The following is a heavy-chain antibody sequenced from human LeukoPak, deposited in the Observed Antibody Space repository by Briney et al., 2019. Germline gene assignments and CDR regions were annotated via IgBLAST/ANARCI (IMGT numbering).Heavy chain of an antibody. CDR1: GFTFSNYA. D-gene: IGHD2-15*01. CDR3: AKDWVQLLPLYYFDY. V-gene: IGHV3-23*01. CDR2: ITGSGGNT. Sequence: PGGSLRLSCVASGFTFSNYAMSWVRQAPGKGLEWVSAITGSGGNTYYADSVKGRFTISRDNSKNTLYLQMNSLRAEDTAVYYCAKDWVQLLPLYYFDYWGQGTLVTVSS. J-gene: IGHJ4*02.